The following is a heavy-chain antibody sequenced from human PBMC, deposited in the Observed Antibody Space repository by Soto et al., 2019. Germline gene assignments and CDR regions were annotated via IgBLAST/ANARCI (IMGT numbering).Heavy chain of an antibody. CDR1: GYTFTRYD. CDR2: MNPSTGNT. CDR3: ARGRIIVAGGFDP. V-gene: IGHV1-8*01. Sequence: GASVKVSCKASGYTFTRYDIIWVRQATGQGLEWMGWMNPSTGNTDSAEKFQGRLTMTRNTSISTVYMELSSLSFEDTAVYYCARGRIIVAGGFDPWGQGTLVTVS. D-gene: IGHD6-19*01. J-gene: IGHJ5*02.